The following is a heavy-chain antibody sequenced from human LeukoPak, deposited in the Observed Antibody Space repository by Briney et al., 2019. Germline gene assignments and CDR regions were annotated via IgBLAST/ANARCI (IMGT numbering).Heavy chain of an antibody. V-gene: IGHV3-23*01. CDR3: AKGSYYYDSSGYHYYSDY. CDR2: ISGSGGTT. Sequence: GGSLRLSCAASGFTFSSYAMSWVRQAPGKGLEWVSAISGSGGTTYYADSVKGRFTISRDNSKNTLYLQMNSLRAEDTAVYYCAKGSYYYDSSGYHYYSDYWGQGTLVTVSS. J-gene: IGHJ4*02. CDR1: GFTFSSYA. D-gene: IGHD3-22*01.